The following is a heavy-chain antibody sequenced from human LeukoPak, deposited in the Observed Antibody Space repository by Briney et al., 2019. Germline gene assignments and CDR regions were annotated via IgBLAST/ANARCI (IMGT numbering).Heavy chain of an antibody. D-gene: IGHD1-26*01. J-gene: IGHJ3*02. Sequence: GGXLRLSCAASGFTFSGYAMHWVRQASGKGLEGVGRIRSKANSYPTAYASSVNCRFTISRDDSKNTAYLQMNSLKTEDTAVYYCTRRYSGSYPHAFDIWGQGTMVTVSS. V-gene: IGHV3-73*01. CDR3: TRRYSGSYPHAFDI. CDR2: IRSKANSYPT. CDR1: GFTFSGYA.